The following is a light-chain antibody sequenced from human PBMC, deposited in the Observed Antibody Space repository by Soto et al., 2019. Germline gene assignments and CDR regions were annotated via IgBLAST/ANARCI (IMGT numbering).Light chain of an antibody. J-gene: IGLJ3*02. CDR1: SGHSSYV. Sequence: QLVLTQSPSISASPGASVKLTCTLSSGHSSYVIAWHQQQPEKGPRYLMKVRSDGSHNKGDGIPDRFSGSSSGAERYLTISSLQSEDEADYYCQTWGTGLGVFGGGTKLTVL. CDR2: VRSDGSH. V-gene: IGLV4-69*01. CDR3: QTWGTGLGV.